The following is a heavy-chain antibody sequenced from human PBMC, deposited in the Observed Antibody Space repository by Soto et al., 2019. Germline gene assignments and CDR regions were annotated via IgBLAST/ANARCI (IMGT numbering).Heavy chain of an antibody. J-gene: IGHJ4*02. Sequence: QVQLQQWGAGLLKPSETLSLTCAVYGGSFSGYYWSWIRQPPGKGLEWIGEINHSGSTNYNPSLKSRVTISVDTSKNQFSLKLSSVTAADMAVYYCARRSSGYCSGGSCYTLFDYWGQGTLVTVSS. CDR2: INHSGST. CDR1: GGSFSGYY. CDR3: ARRSSGYCSGGSCYTLFDY. D-gene: IGHD2-15*01. V-gene: IGHV4-34*01.